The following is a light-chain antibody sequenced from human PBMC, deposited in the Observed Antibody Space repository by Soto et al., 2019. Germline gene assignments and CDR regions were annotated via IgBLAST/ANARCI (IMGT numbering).Light chain of an antibody. CDR1: SRDVGGFHY. J-gene: IGLJ2*01. CDR2: EVT. Sequence: QSALTQPASVSGSLGQSITISCSGTSRDVGGFHYVSWYQQHPGIAPKVLIYEVTNRPSGVSYRFSASKSGNTASLTISGLLAQDEADYYCSSYSSRGALIFGGGTMLAVL. CDR3: SSYSSRGALI. V-gene: IGLV2-14*01.